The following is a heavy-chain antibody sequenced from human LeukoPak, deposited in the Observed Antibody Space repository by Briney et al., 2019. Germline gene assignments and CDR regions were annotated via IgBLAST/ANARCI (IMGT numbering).Heavy chain of an antibody. CDR3: ARNGDYSLDS. V-gene: IGHV4-34*12. CDR2: TLHSGST. Sequence: SETLSLTCAVYGGSFSAYYWSWVRQPPGKGLEWIGETLHSGSTSYNPSLQSRVTMSINTSKSQFSLRLTSVTAADMAIYYCARNGDYSLDSWGQGTLVTVSS. D-gene: IGHD4-17*01. J-gene: IGHJ4*02. CDR1: GGSFSAYY.